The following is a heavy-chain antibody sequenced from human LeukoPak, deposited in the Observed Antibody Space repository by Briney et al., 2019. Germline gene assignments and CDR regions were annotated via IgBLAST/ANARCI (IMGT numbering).Heavy chain of an antibody. V-gene: IGHV1-2*06. CDR1: GYTFTGYY. Sequence: ASVKVSCKASGYTFTGYYMHWVRQAPGQGLEWMGRINPNSGGTNYAQKFQGRVTMTRDTSISTAYMELSRLRSDDTAVYYCVRALMGHIVVVPAATPEFQHWGQGTLVTASS. CDR3: VRALMGHIVVVPAATPEFQH. D-gene: IGHD2-2*01. J-gene: IGHJ1*01. CDR2: INPNSGGT.